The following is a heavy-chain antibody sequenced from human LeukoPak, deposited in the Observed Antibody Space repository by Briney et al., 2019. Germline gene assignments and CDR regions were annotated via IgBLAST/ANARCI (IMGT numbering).Heavy chain of an antibody. D-gene: IGHD4-23*01. J-gene: IGHJ4*02. CDR2: VFPCASDT. CDR3: AIMTSYGGTSYFDY. CDR1: RYSFSSYW. Sequence: GESLKISCKGSRYSFSSYWIAWVRQMPGKGRVWMGIVFPCASDTRYSPSFQGQVTISADKSISTAYLQWSSLKASDTAMYYCAIMTSYGGTSYFDYWGQGTLVTVSS. V-gene: IGHV5-51*01.